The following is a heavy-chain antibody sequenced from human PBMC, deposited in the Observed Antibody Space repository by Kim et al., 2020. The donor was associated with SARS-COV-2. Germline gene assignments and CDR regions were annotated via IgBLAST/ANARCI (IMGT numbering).Heavy chain of an antibody. V-gene: IGHV4-34*01. CDR1: GGSFSGYY. J-gene: IGHJ6*02. CDR3: ARARSITIFGVAIELYGMDV. CDR2: INHSGST. Sequence: SETLSRTCAVYGGSFSGYYWSWIRQPPGKGLEWIGEINHSGSTNYNPSLKSRVTISVDTSKNQFSLKLRSVTAADTAVYYCARARSITIFGVAIELYGMDVWGQGTTVTISS. D-gene: IGHD3-3*01.